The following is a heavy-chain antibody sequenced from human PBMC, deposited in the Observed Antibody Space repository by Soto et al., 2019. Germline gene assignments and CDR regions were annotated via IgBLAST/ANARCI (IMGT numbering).Heavy chain of an antibody. CDR2: IYPGDSDT. CDR1: GYSFSTYW. Sequence: PGESLKITCTGSGYSFSTYWIDWVRQMPGKGLEWMGIIYPGDSDTRYSPSFQGQVTTSADTSTKTAYLQWSSLKASDTAIYYSARLPQLLWFGALTSRAYYFNCWGPGTRVTVSS. J-gene: IGHJ4*02. CDR3: ARLPQLLWFGALTSRAYYFNC. V-gene: IGHV5-51*01. D-gene: IGHD3-10*01.